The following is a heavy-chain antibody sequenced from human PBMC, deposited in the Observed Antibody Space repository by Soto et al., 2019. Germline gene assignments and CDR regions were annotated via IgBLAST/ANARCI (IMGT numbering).Heavy chain of an antibody. Sequence: VKVSCKASGYTFSSYHMHWVRQAPGQGLEWMGVINPFYGETRYAQKFQGRVTMTRDTSTSTVYMELSSLRSEDTAVYYCARARGISFGYNYFDHWGQGTLVTVSS. CDR3: ARARGISFGYNYFDH. V-gene: IGHV1-46*01. CDR2: INPFYGET. J-gene: IGHJ5*02. CDR1: GYTFSSYH. D-gene: IGHD5-18*01.